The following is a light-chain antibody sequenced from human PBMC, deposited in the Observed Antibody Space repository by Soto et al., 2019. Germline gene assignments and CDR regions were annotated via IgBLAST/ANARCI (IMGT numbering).Light chain of an antibody. V-gene: IGLV2-11*01. Sequence: QSALTQPRSVSGSPGQSVTISCTGTSSDVGGYNYVSWYQQHPGKAPKLMIYDVSKRPSGVPDRFSGSKSGNMASLTISGLQAEDEADYYCCSYAGSYSYVFGTGTKPTVL. CDR3: CSYAGSYSYV. CDR1: SSDVGGYNY. CDR2: DVS. J-gene: IGLJ1*01.